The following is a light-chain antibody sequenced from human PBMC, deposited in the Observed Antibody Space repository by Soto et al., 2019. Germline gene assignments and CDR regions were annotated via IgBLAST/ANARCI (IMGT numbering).Light chain of an antibody. CDR2: LGS. Sequence: DIVMTQSPLSLPVTPGEPASISCRSSQSLLHRNGYNYLDWYLQKPGQSPQLLIYLGSNRASGVPDRFSGSGSGTDFTLKISRVEAEDVGVYYCMQALQTPRTFGQGTKLEI. J-gene: IGKJ2*01. CDR1: QSLLHRNGYNY. V-gene: IGKV2-28*01. CDR3: MQALQTPRT.